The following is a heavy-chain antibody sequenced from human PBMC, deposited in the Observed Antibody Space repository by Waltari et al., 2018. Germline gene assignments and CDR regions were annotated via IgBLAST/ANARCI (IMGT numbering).Heavy chain of an antibody. Sequence: QVQLVESGGTVVQPGRSLRLSCEASGFTFTVFGFHWVRQAPGKGLEWGALISYDGIHKSYADSVKGRFAISRDNSKNVLHLEMNNLRPEDTAIYYCAKNRYFGGNSGIDNWGQGTLVTVSS. CDR3: AKNRYFGGNSGIDN. J-gene: IGHJ4*02. CDR2: ISYDGIHK. D-gene: IGHD2-21*02. CDR1: GFTFTVFG. V-gene: IGHV3-30*18.